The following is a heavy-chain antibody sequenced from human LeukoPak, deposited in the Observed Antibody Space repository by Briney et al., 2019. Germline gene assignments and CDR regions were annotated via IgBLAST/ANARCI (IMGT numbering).Heavy chain of an antibody. J-gene: IGHJ5*02. CDR1: GYTFTSHW. CDR3: ATVSSPSA. V-gene: IGHV5-51*01. CDR2: IWPSDSDS. Sequence: GESQKISCKTSGYTFTSHWIGWVRQMPGKGLEWMGIIWPSDSDSRYSPSFEGQVTISADKSTTTAYLRWSSLKASDTAIYYCATVSSPSAWGQGTLVTVSS. D-gene: IGHD2/OR15-2a*01.